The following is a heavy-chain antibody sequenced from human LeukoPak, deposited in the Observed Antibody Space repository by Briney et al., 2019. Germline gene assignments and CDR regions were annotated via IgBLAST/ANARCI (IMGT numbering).Heavy chain of an antibody. CDR2: IYYSGST. CDR3: ARSSDQHDYGDYNDAFDI. J-gene: IGHJ3*02. D-gene: IGHD4-17*01. Sequence: PSETLSLTCTLSGGSISSYYWSWIRQPPGKGLEWIGYIYYSGSTNYNPSLKSRVTISVDTSKNQFSLKLSSVTAADAAVYYCARSSDQHDYGDYNDAFDIWGQGTMVTVSS. V-gene: IGHV4-59*01. CDR1: GGSISSYY.